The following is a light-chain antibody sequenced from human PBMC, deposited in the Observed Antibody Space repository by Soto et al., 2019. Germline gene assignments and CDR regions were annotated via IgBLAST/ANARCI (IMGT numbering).Light chain of an antibody. CDR1: SSNIGAGYD. V-gene: IGLV1-40*01. CDR3: QSHDSSLNSWV. CDR2: GNT. J-gene: IGLJ3*02. Sequence: QPVLTQPPSMSGAPGQRVTISCTGSSSNIGAGYDVHWYQHLPGTAPKLLIYGNTKRPSGVPDRFSGSKSGTSASLAITGLQAEDEADYYCQSHDSSLNSWVFGGGTKLTVL.